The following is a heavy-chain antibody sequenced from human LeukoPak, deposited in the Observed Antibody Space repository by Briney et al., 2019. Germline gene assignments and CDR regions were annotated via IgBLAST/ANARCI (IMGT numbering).Heavy chain of an antibody. Sequence: ASVKVSCKSSGGTFSSYAISWVRQAPGQGLEWMGGIIPVFGTSNYAQKFQGRVTITADESTRTAYMELSSLRSEDTAVYYCARVTGGRYCSTTSCYMRGWFDPWGQGTLVTVSS. V-gene: IGHV1-69*13. CDR3: ARVTGGRYCSTTSCYMRGWFDP. J-gene: IGHJ5*02. CDR1: GGTFSSYA. D-gene: IGHD2-2*02. CDR2: IIPVFGTS.